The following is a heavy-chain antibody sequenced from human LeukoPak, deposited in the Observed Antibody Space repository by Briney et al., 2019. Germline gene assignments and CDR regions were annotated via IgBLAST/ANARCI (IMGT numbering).Heavy chain of an antibody. Sequence: ASVKVSCKASGYTFTSYYMHWVRQAPGQGREWMGIINPSGGSTSYAQKFQGRVTMTRDTSTSTVYMELSSLRSEDTAVYYCARVNPKYYDSSAYGTFDNWGQGTMVTVSS. D-gene: IGHD3-22*01. CDR1: GYTFTSYY. V-gene: IGHV1-46*01. CDR3: ARVNPKYYDSSAYGTFDN. CDR2: INPSGGST. J-gene: IGHJ3*02.